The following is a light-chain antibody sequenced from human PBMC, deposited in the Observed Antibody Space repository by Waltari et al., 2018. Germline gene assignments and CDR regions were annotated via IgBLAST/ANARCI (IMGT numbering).Light chain of an antibody. CDR2: RNN. Sequence: QAGLTQPPSVSKGLRQTATLTCTGNTNNVGDEGAAWLQQHQGHPPQLLSYRNNNLPPQTQHPPPTRPYHGYNKRPSGISEVLSASRSGNTASLTITGLQPEDEADYYCSAWDSSLRVWVFGGGTKLTVL. CDR1: TNNVGDEG. CDR3: SAWDSSLRVWV. V-gene: IGLV10-54*01. J-gene: IGLJ3*02.